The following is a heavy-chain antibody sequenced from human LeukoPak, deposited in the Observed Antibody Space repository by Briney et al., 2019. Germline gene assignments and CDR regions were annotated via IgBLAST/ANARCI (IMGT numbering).Heavy chain of an antibody. Sequence: PGGSLRLSCAASGFTFSSYAMSWVREAPGRGLEWVSAISGSGGSTYYADSVKGRFTISRDNSKNTLYLQMNSLRAEDTAVYFCAKAGENCSSTSCSDYWGQGTLVNVSS. CDR2: ISGSGGST. CDR1: GFTFSSYA. V-gene: IGHV3-23*01. J-gene: IGHJ4*02. CDR3: AKAGENCSSTSCSDY. D-gene: IGHD2-2*01.